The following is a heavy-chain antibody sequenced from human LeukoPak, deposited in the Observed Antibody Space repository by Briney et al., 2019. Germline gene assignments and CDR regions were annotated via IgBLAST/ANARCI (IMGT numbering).Heavy chain of an antibody. Sequence: SETLSLTCTVSGGXISSYYWSWIRQPPGKGLEWIGYIYYSGSTNYNPSLKSRVTISVDTSKNQFSLKLSSVTAADTAVYYCARDDYGDYSFDYWGQGTLVTVSS. J-gene: IGHJ4*02. CDR1: GGXISSYY. CDR3: ARDDYGDYSFDY. D-gene: IGHD4-17*01. V-gene: IGHV4-59*01. CDR2: IYYSGST.